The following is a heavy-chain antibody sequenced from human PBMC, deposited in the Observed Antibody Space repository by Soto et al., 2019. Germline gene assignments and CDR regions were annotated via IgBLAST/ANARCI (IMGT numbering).Heavy chain of an antibody. Sequence: SVKVSCKASGGTFSSYAISWVRQAPGQGLEWMGGIIPIFGTANYAQKFQGRVTITADESTSTAYMELSSLRSEDTAVYYCARQGTPMVRFWQQLGRAPSDYWGQGTLVTVSS. CDR3: ARQGTPMVRFWQQLGRAPSDY. CDR1: GGTFSSYA. CDR2: IIPIFGTA. J-gene: IGHJ4*02. D-gene: IGHD5-18*01. V-gene: IGHV1-69*13.